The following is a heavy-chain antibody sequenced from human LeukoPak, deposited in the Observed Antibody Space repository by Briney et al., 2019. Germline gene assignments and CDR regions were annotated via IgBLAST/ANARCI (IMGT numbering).Heavy chain of an antibody. CDR2: IYSGGST. D-gene: IGHD5-18*01. CDR1: GLTVSRNY. Sequence: GGSLRPSCAASGLTVSRNYMSWVRQAPGKGLESVSVIYSGGSTYYADSVRGRFTISRDNSKNTLYLQMNSLRAEDTAVYYCAKDRYSYGRSHFDYWGQGTLVTVSS. V-gene: IGHV3-53*05. CDR3: AKDRYSYGRSHFDY. J-gene: IGHJ4*02.